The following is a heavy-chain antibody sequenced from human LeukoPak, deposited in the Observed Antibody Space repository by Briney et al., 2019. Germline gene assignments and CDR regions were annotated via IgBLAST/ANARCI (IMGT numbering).Heavy chain of an antibody. D-gene: IGHD5-24*01. J-gene: IGHJ4*02. CDR3: ARARVGYNTVNFDY. CDR2: MNPNSGNT. Sequence: ASVKVSCKASGYTFTSYDINWVRQATGQGLEWMGWMNPNSGNTGYAQKFQGRVTMTRNTSISTAYMELSSLRSEDTAVHYCARARVGYNTVNFDYWGQGTLVTVSS. CDR1: GYTFTSYD. V-gene: IGHV1-8*01.